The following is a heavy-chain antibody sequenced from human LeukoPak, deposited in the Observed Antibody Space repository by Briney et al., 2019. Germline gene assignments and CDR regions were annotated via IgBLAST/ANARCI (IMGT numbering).Heavy chain of an antibody. CDR3: ARVSGLVHYYGSGSYYFDY. D-gene: IGHD3-10*01. CDR2: INPNSGGT. CDR1: GYTFTGYY. Sequence: ASVKVSCKASGYTFTGYYMHWVRQAPGQGLEWMGWINPNSGGTNYAQKFQGRVTMTRDTSISTAYMELSRLRSDDTAVYYCARVSGLVHYYGSGSYYFDYWGQRTLVTVSS. V-gene: IGHV1-2*02. J-gene: IGHJ4*02.